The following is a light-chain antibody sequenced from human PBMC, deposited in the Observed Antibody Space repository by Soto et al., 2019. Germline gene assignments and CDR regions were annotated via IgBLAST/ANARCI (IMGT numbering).Light chain of an antibody. CDR1: QTIRNNY. Sequence: ETVLTQSPATLSLSPGERATLSCRASQTIRNNYLAWYRQTPGQAPRLLIYGASNRATGIADRISGSGSGTAFTLIISRLEPEDFALYYCQQYGSSPWTFGQGTKLEIK. CDR3: QQYGSSPWT. V-gene: IGKV3-20*01. J-gene: IGKJ1*01. CDR2: GAS.